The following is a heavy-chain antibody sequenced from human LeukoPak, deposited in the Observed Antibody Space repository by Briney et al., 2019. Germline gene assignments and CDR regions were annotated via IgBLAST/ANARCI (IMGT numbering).Heavy chain of an antibody. J-gene: IGHJ4*02. D-gene: IGHD3-22*01. Sequence: PGGSLRLSCAAPGFTFSSYWMSWVRQAPGKGLEWVANIKQDGSEKYYVDSVKGRFTISRDNAKNSLYLQMNSLRAEDTAVYYCARDTDYDSSGYWHFDYWGQGTLVTVSS. CDR1: GFTFSSYW. CDR2: IKQDGSEK. CDR3: ARDTDYDSSGYWHFDY. V-gene: IGHV3-7*01.